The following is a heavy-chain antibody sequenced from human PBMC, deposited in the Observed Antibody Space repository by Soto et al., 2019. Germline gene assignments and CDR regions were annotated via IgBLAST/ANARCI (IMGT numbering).Heavy chain of an antibody. D-gene: IGHD3-10*01. J-gene: IGHJ4*02. CDR1: GGPIKTVDYY. Sequence: LSLTCNVSGGPIKTVDYYWNWIRQPPGKGLEWIGYVFYSGATNYSPSLKSRAAISMDTSKNQFSLSLTSVTAEDTAVYYCARAGFSYGHLLFWGQGIRVTVSS. V-gene: IGHV4-30-4*01. CDR3: ARAGFSYGHLLF. CDR2: VFYSGAT.